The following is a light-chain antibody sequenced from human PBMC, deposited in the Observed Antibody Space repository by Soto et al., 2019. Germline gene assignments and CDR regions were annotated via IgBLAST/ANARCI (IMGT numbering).Light chain of an antibody. Sequence: QSALAQPASVSGSPGQSITISCTGSNSDIGSYDFVSWYQQFPGKAPKLLIYGVNRRPSGVSYRFSGSKSGNTASLTISGLQPEDECHYYCCSCTTSDTLMFGGGTKVTVL. CDR1: NSDIGSYDF. J-gene: IGLJ3*02. CDR3: CSCTTSDTLM. V-gene: IGLV2-14*01. CDR2: GVN.